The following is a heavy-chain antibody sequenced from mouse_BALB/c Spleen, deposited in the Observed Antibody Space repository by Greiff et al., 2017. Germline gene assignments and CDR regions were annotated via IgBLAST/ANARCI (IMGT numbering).Heavy chain of an antibody. CDR2: ISSGGST. J-gene: IGHJ4*01. D-gene: IGHD2-4*01. V-gene: IGHV5-6-5*01. Sequence: EVKLQESGGGLVKPGGSLKLSCAASGFTFSSYAMSWVRQTPEKRLEWVASISSGGSTCYPDSVKGRFTISRDNARNILYLQMSSLRSEDTAMYYCARYDYDWPYAMDYWGQGTSVTVSS. CDR1: GFTFSSYA. CDR3: ARYDYDWPYAMDY.